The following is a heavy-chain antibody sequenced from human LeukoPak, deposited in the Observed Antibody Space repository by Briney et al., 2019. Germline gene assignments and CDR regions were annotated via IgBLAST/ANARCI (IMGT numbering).Heavy chain of an antibody. J-gene: IGHJ6*03. V-gene: IGHV1-8*01. CDR2: MNPNSGNT. CDR3: ARAISAWSYFYYMDV. Sequence: GASVKVSCKASGYTFTSFDINWVRQATGQGLEWMGWMNPNSGNTGYAQKFQGRVTMTRSTSISTAYMELNSLKSEDTAVYYCARAISAWSYFYYMDVWGKGTTVTVSS. D-gene: IGHD6-19*01. CDR1: GYTFTSFD.